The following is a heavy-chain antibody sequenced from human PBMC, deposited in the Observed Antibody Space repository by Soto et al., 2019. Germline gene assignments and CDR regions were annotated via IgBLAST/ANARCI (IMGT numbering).Heavy chain of an antibody. CDR1: GFAISDAW. CDR3: TTDSYATMTGVRFDY. J-gene: IGHJ4*01. V-gene: IGHV3-15*07. D-gene: IGHD3-22*01. Sequence: EVHLVDSGGDLVKPGGSLRLSCAGSGFAISDAWINWVRQAPGKGLEWVGRIKSKALGGTTDFAAPVRGRFAITRDDSAKMAYMQMNSLNTEDTAVYYCTTDSYATMTGVRFDYLGHGTLVTVSS. CDR2: IKSKALGGTT.